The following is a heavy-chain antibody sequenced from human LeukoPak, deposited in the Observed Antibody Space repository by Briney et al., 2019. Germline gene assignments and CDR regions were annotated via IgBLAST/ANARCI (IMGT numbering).Heavy chain of an antibody. V-gene: IGHV3-30-3*01. Sequence: GGSLRLSCAASGFTFSSYALSWVRQAPGKGLEWVAVISYDGSNKYYADSVKGRFTISRDNSKNTLYLQMNSLRAEDTAVYYCAREVNYDILTGYLDYWGQGTLVTVSS. D-gene: IGHD3-9*01. CDR3: AREVNYDILTGYLDY. CDR2: ISYDGSNK. CDR1: GFTFSSYA. J-gene: IGHJ4*02.